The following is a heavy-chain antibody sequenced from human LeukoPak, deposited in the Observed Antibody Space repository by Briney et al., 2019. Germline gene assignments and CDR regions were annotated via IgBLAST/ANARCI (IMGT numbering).Heavy chain of an antibody. Sequence: GSLRLSCAASGFTFSSYGMHWVRQAPGKGLEWIASIYYSGSTYYNPSLKSRVTISIDTAKNQLSLRLNSVAAADTAVYYCARHFLSPDYYYPWGQGTQVTVSS. J-gene: IGHJ5*02. CDR2: IYYSGST. CDR1: GFTFSSYG. D-gene: IGHD2-21*02. CDR3: ARHFLSPDYYYP. V-gene: IGHV4-39*01.